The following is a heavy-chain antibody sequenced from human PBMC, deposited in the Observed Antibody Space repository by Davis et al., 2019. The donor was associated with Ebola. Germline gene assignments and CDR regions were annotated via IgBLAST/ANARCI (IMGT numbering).Heavy chain of an antibody. D-gene: IGHD3-3*01. CDR3: AKDGPFGVVINGMDV. J-gene: IGHJ6*02. V-gene: IGHV3-23*01. Sequence: GESLKISCAASGFTFSSYAMSWVRQAPGKGLEWVSAISGSGGSTYYADSVKGRFTISRDNSKNTLYLQMNSLRAEDTAVYYCAKDGPFGVVINGMDVWGQGTTVTVSS. CDR2: ISGSGGST. CDR1: GFTFSSYA.